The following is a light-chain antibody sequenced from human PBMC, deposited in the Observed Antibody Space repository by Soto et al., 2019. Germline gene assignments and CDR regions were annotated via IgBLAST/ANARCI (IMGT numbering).Light chain of an antibody. CDR3: QQGHSTPYT. CDR2: SAS. CDR1: QNIRTY. Sequence: DIQMTQSPYSLSASVGDSVTITCRASQNIRTYLNWYQQKPGMAPKLLIHSASALPSGVPSRFSGSGSGSEFTLTMIGLQPVDFANYYCQQGHSTPYTFGQGTKVEIK. V-gene: IGKV1-39*01. J-gene: IGKJ2*01.